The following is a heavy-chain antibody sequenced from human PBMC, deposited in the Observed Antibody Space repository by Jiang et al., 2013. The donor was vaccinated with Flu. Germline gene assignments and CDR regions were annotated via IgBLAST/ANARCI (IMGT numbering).Heavy chain of an antibody. V-gene: IGHV4-39*01. CDR3: ARHVQSSGYYPDY. D-gene: IGHD3-22*01. Sequence: KSRVTISVDTSKNQFSLKLSSVTAADTAVYYCARHVQSSGYYPDYWGQGTLVTVSS. J-gene: IGHJ4*02.